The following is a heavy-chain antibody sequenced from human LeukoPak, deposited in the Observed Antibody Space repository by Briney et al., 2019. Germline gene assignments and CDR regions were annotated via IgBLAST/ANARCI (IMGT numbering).Heavy chain of an antibody. J-gene: IGHJ5*02. Sequence: SETLSLTCTISGGSISSGSYYWSWIRQPAGKGLEWIGRIYTSGSTNYNPSLKSRVTISVDKSKNQFSLKLSSVTAADTAVYYCARWAIFGGWFDPWGQGTLVTVSS. CDR1: GGSISSGSYY. CDR3: ARWAIFGGWFDP. D-gene: IGHD3-10*01. CDR2: IYTSGST. V-gene: IGHV4-61*02.